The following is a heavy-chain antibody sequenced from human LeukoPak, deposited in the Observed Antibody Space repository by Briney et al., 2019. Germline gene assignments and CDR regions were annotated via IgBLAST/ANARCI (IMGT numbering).Heavy chain of an antibody. Sequence: PGGSLRLSCAASGFTLSNYAMTWVRQAPGKGLEWVSPISSSSSYIYYADSVRGRFTISRDNAKNSLFLQMNSLRGEDTAVYYCARCTTGKTFGSLREIKKSREIDYWGQGTLVTVSS. D-gene: IGHD1-1*01. CDR2: ISSSSSYI. CDR1: GFTLSNYA. CDR3: ARCTTGKTFGSLREIKKSREIDY. V-gene: IGHV3-21*01. J-gene: IGHJ4*02.